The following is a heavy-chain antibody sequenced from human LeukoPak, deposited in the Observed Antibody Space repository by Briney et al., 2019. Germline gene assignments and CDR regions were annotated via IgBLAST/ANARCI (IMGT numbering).Heavy chain of an antibody. V-gene: IGHV3-30-3*01. D-gene: IGHD3-3*01. Sequence: GGSLRLSCAASGFTFSSYAMHWVRHAPGKGLEWVAVISYDGSNKYYADPVKGRFTISRDNSKNTLYLQMNSLRAEDTAVYYCAKDSALYDFWSGYHEDWGQGTLVTVSS. CDR3: AKDSALYDFWSGYHED. CDR2: ISYDGSNK. J-gene: IGHJ4*02. CDR1: GFTFSSYA.